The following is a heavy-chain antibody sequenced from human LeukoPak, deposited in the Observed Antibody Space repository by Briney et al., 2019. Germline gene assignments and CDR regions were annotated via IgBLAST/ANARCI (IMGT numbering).Heavy chain of an antibody. D-gene: IGHD2-2*01. CDR3: ARGRGYCSSTSCYRGQLYNWFDP. V-gene: IGHV1-8*02. J-gene: IGHJ5*02. CDR2: MNPNSGNT. CDR1: GYTFTSYG. Sequence: ASVKVSCKASGYTFTSYGISWVRQAPGQGLEWMGWMNPNSGNTGYAQKFQGRVTMTRNTSISTAYMELSSLRSEDTAVYYCARGRGYCSSTSCYRGQLYNWFDPWGQGTLVTVSS.